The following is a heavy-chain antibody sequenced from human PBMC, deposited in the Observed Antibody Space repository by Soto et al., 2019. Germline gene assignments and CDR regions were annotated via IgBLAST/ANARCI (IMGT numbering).Heavy chain of an antibody. Sequence: PSETLSLTCAVSGGSISSGGYSWSWIRQPPGKGLEWIGYIYHSGSTYYNPSLKSRVTISVDRSKNQFSLKLTSVTAVDTALYYCARNMDTWSSLPFDIWGQGTMVT. D-gene: IGHD2-8*02. V-gene: IGHV4-30-2*01. CDR1: GGSISSGGYS. J-gene: IGHJ3*02. CDR2: IYHSGST. CDR3: ARNMDTWSSLPFDI.